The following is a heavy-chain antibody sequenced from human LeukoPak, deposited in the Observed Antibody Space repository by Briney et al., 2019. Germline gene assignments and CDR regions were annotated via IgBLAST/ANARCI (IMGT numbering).Heavy chain of an antibody. Sequence: GGSLRLSCAASGFTFSDNYMSWIRQAPGKGLEWVSYIGGSGATIYYADSVKGRFTISRDNAKNSLYLQMNSLRAEDTAAYYCARDYRLSIFGLAGSKNAFDIWGQGTMVTVSS. V-gene: IGHV3-11*04. J-gene: IGHJ3*02. CDR1: GFTFSDNY. CDR3: ARDYRLSIFGLAGSKNAFDI. CDR2: IGGSGATI. D-gene: IGHD3/OR15-3a*01.